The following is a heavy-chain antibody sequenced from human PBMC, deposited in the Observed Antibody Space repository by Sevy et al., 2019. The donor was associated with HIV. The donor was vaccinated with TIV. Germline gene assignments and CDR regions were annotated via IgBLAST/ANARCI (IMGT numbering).Heavy chain of an antibody. CDR3: ARDGGCSSTSCLLYFDY. CDR2: ISSGSSYI. Sequence: GGSLRLSCAASGFTFSSYSMNWVRQAPGKGLEWVSSISSGSSYIYYADSVKGRFTISRNNAKNSIYLQMNSLGAEDTAVYYWARDGGCSSTSCLLYFDYWGQGTLVTVSS. V-gene: IGHV3-21*01. CDR1: GFTFSSYS. J-gene: IGHJ4*02. D-gene: IGHD2-2*01.